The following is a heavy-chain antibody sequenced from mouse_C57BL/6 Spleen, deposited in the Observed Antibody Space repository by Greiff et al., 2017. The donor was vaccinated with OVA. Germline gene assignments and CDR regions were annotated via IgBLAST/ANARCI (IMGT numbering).Heavy chain of an antibody. V-gene: IGHV1-82*01. CDR1: GYAFSSSW. J-gene: IGHJ3*02. D-gene: IGHD2-14*01. CDR2: IYPGDGDT. Sequence: VKLQQSGPELVKPGASVKISCKASGYAFSSSWMNWVKQRPGKGLEWIGRIYPGDGDTNYDGKFKGKATLTADKSSSTAYMQLSSLTSEDSAVYFCARYGYGGWGQGTLVTVSA. CDR3: ARYGYGG.